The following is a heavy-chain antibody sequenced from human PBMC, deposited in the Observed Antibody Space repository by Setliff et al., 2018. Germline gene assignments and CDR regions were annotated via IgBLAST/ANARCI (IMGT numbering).Heavy chain of an antibody. CDR3: ARCGGGIGYSGTWFGHYDL. V-gene: IGHV4-34*01. CDR1: GGSFSDYY. CDR2: INHSGST. Sequence: SETLSLTCTVYGGSFSDYYWGWIRQPPGKGLEWIAEINHSGSTNYNPSLKSRVTISKDDSKNTLYLQMDNLRPDDTAVYYCARCGGGIGYSGTWFGHYDLWGQGTPVTVSS. D-gene: IGHD5-12*01. J-gene: IGHJ4*02.